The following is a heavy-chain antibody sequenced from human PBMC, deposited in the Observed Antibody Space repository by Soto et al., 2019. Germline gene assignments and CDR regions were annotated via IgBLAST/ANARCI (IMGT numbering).Heavy chain of an antibody. V-gene: IGHV4-39*01. CDR1: GGYISGSRCH. CDR2: IKYSGTT. CDR3: ARHGITGSYYDAFDI. Sequence: PSETMCLTCSIAGGYISGSRCHWGWNRQPPGKGLEGIASIKYSGTTFYNPSLKGPVTLSVDTSKNQFALKLSSVTAAETAVYYCARHGITGSYYDAFDIWGQGTMVSVSS. D-gene: IGHD1-26*01. J-gene: IGHJ3*02.